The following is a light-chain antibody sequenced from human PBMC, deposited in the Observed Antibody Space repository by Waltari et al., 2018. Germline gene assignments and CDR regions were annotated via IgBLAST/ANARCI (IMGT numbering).Light chain of an antibody. J-gene: IGKJ4*01. CDR1: QSVGTY. CDR3: QQYNYWPLT. Sequence: EIVMTQSRATLSVSPGERATISCRASQSVGTYFAGYQEKPGQGPRLLISGASIRATGIPARFSGSGSGTEFTLTISSLQSEDFAVYYCQQYNYWPLTFGGGTKVEIK. V-gene: IGKV3-15*01. CDR2: GAS.